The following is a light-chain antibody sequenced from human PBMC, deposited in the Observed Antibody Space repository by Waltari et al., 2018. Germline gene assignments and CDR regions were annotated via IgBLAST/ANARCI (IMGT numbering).Light chain of an antibody. V-gene: IGKV2-28*01. J-gene: IGKJ5*01. CDR2: LGS. CDR1: QSLLHSNGYNY. Sequence: EIVMTQCPRSLSVTPGETASISCRSSQSLLHSNGYNYLDWYVQKPGRSPQVLIHLGSDRAPGVPDRFSSSGSGTDFTLRISRVEAEDVGIYYCMGALQTATFGPGTRLDIK. CDR3: MGALQTAT.